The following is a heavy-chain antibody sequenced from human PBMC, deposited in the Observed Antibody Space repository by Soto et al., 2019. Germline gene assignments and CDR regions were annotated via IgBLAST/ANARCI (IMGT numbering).Heavy chain of an antibody. D-gene: IGHD1-7*01. CDR3: ARDGVSSTEYTWNYGTYFDY. V-gene: IGHV3-11*06. J-gene: IGHJ4*02. CDR2: ISSSTSHT. Sequence: QVQLVESGGGLVKPGGSLRLSCMTWIRQAPGKGLEWVSYISSSTSHTNYADSVKGRFTISRDSTKQTLYLQMNSLRPDDTAMYYCARDGVSSTEYTWNYGTYFDYWGQGALVTVSS.